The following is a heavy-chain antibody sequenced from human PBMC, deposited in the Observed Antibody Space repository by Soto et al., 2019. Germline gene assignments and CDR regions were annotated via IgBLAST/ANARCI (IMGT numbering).Heavy chain of an antibody. CDR2: INHSGST. CDR3: ARASSRYYDFRSGPHGFHP. V-gene: IGHV4-34*01. CDR1: GGSFSGYY. D-gene: IGHD3-3*01. J-gene: IGHJ5*02. Sequence: PSENLSLTCAVYGGSFSGYYWSWIRQPPGKGLEWIGEINHSGSTNYNPSLKSRVTISVDTSKNQFSLKLSSVTAADTAVYYCARASSRYYDFRSGPHGFHPWGQGILVTVSS.